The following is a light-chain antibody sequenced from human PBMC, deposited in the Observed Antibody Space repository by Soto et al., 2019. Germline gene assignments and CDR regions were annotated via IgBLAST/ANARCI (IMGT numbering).Light chain of an antibody. CDR2: STN. CDR3: VLYMGSGSVV. J-gene: IGLJ2*01. V-gene: IGLV8-61*01. Sequence: VVTQEPSFSVSPGGTVTLTCGLSSGSVSTSYSPSWYQQTPGQAPRTLIYSTNTRSSRVPDRFSGSILGNKAALTITGAQADDESDYYCVLYMGSGSVVFGGGTQLTVL. CDR1: SGSVSTSYS.